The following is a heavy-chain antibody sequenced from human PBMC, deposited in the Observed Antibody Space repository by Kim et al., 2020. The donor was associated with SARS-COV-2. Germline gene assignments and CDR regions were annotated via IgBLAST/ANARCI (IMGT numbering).Heavy chain of an antibody. CDR1: GGSISSGGYY. D-gene: IGHD4-17*01. Sequence: SETLSLTCTVSGGSISSGGYYWSWIRQHPGKGLEWIGYIYYSGSTYYNPSLKSRVTISVDTSKNQFSLKLSSVTAADTAVYYCARGGYGDYGYYYYYYGMDVWGQGTTVTVSS. CDR2: IYYSGST. J-gene: IGHJ6*02. CDR3: ARGGYGDYGYYYYYYGMDV. V-gene: IGHV4-31*03.